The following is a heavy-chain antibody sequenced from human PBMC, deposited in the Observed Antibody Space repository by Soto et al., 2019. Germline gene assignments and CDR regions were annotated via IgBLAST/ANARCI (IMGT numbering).Heavy chain of an antibody. V-gene: IGHV1-2*04. CDR1: GYTFTGYY. CDR3: ARGSSSSIAVAGSLYYYGMDV. J-gene: IGHJ6*02. D-gene: IGHD6-19*01. Sequence: QVQLVQSGAEVKKPGASVKVSCKASGYTFTGYYMHWVRQAPGQGLEWMGWINPNSGGTNYAQKFQGWVTMTRDTSISTAYMELSRLRSDDTAVYYCARGSSSSIAVAGSLYYYGMDVWGQGTTVTVSS. CDR2: INPNSGGT.